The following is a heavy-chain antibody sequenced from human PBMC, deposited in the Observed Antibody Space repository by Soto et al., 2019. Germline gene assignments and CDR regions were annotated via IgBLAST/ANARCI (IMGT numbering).Heavy chain of an antibody. CDR1: GYTFTSYG. J-gene: IGHJ4*02. CDR3: ARDLVDTAMAYNPAPSSDY. D-gene: IGHD5-18*01. CDR2: ISAYNGNT. V-gene: IGHV1-18*01. Sequence: ASVKVSCKASGYTFTSYGISWVRQAPGQGLEWMGWISAYNGNTNYAQKLQGRVTMTTDTSTSTAYMELRSLRSDDTAVYYCARDLVDTAMAYNPAPSSDYWCQGTLVTVSS.